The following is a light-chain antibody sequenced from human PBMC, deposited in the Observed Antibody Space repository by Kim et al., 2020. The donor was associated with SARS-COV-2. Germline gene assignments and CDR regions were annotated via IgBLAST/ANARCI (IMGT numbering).Light chain of an antibody. V-gene: IGKV3-15*01. CDR2: GAS. CDR1: QSVSSN. Sequence: VSPGERATLSCRASQSVSSNLAWYQQKPGQAPRLLIYGASTRATGIPARFSGSGSGTEFTLTISSLQSEDFAVYYCQQYNNWPLTFGQGTRLEIK. J-gene: IGKJ5*01. CDR3: QQYNNWPLT.